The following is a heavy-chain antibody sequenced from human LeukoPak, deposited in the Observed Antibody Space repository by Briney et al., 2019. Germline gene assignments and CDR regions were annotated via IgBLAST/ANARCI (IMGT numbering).Heavy chain of an antibody. V-gene: IGHV4-59*01. CDR3: ARASIAARYYYYYYMDV. D-gene: IGHD6-6*01. Sequence: SETLSLTCTVSGGSISSNYWSWIRQPPGKGLEWIGYIYYSGSTNYNPSLKSRVTISVDTSKNQFSLKLSSVTAADTAVYYCARASIAARYYYYYYMDVWGKGTTVTVSS. J-gene: IGHJ6*03. CDR2: IYYSGST. CDR1: GGSISSNY.